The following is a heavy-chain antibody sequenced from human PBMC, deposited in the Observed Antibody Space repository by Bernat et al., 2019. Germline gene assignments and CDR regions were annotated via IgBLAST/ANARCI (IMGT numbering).Heavy chain of an antibody. CDR1: GGTFSSYA. D-gene: IGHD1-1*01. CDR3: ARGKVWNDVYYYYGMDV. V-gene: IGHV1-69*01. Sequence: QVQLVQSGAEVKKPGSSVKVSCKASGGTFSSYAISWVRQAPGQGLEWMGGIIPIFGTANYAQKFQGRVTITADESTSTAYMELSSLRSEDTAMYYCARGKVWNDVYYYYGMDVWGQGTTVTVSS. J-gene: IGHJ6*02. CDR2: IIPIFGTA.